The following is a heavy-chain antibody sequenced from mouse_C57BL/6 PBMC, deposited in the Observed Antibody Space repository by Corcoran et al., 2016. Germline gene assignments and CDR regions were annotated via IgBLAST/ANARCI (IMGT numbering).Heavy chain of an antibody. Sequence: EVQLQQSGPVLVKPGASVKMSCKASGYTFTDYYMNWVKQSHGKSLEWIGVINPYNGGTSYNQKFKGKATLTADKSSSTAYMELRSLTSEDSAVYFCARRDYGYAMDYWGQGTSVTVSS. J-gene: IGHJ4*01. V-gene: IGHV1-19*01. CDR3: ARRDYGYAMDY. CDR2: INPYNGGT. CDR1: GYTFTDYY. D-gene: IGHD1-1*02.